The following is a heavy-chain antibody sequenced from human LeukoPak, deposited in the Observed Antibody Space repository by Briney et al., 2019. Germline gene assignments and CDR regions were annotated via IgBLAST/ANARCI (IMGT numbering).Heavy chain of an antibody. D-gene: IGHD6-19*01. CDR1: GYTFTIYG. CDR3: ARADIRAIASSGWYGFDY. Sequence: ASVKVSCKASGYTFTIYGISWVRQAPGQGLELMGWISGYNGNTNYAQKLQGRGTMTTDTSTSTDYMELKSLRSDDTAVYYCARADIRAIASSGWYGFDYWGQGTLVTVSS. J-gene: IGHJ4*02. CDR2: ISGYNGNT. V-gene: IGHV1-18*01.